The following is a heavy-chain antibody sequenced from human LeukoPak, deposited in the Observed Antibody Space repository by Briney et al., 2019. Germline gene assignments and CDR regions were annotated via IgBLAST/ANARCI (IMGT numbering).Heavy chain of an antibody. V-gene: IGHV1-8*01. CDR1: GYXFSSYD. CDR2: MNPNSGNT. CDR3: TRGLRREQQLLRAFDD. J-gene: IGHJ4*02. Sequence: ASVKVSCKASGYXFSSYDINWVRQATGQGLEWMGWMNPNSGNTGYAQKFQGRVSMTSNTSISTAYMELSSLRSEDTAVYYCTRGLRREQQLLRAFDDWGQGTLVTVSS. D-gene: IGHD6-13*01.